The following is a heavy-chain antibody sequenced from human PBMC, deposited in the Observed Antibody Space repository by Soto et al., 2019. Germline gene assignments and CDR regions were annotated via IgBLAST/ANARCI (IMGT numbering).Heavy chain of an antibody. CDR1: GFTFRTNP. D-gene: IGHD3-10*01. CDR3: AKDFQFGGSGTGYFDN. Sequence: PGGSLRLSCVASGFTFRTNPMSWVRQAPGKGLEWVSGVSDSGAKTYYADSVKGRFTVSRDNSKNTLYLEMKSLRAEDTAVYYCAKDFQFGGSGTGYFDNWGQGTLDTVSS. CDR2: VSDSGAKT. J-gene: IGHJ4*02. V-gene: IGHV3-23*01.